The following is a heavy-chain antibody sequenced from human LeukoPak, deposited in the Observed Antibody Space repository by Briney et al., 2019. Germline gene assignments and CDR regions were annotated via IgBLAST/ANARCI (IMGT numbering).Heavy chain of an antibody. Sequence: SETLSLTCTVSGGSISSSSYYWGWIRQPPGKGLEWIGSIYYSGSTYYNPSLKSRVTISVDTSKNQFSLKLSSVTAADTAVYYCAREVRRDFWSGYHESNNWFDSWGQGTLVTVSS. CDR1: GGSISSSSYY. V-gene: IGHV4-39*07. CDR2: IYYSGST. CDR3: AREVRRDFWSGYHESNNWFDS. D-gene: IGHD3-3*01. J-gene: IGHJ5*01.